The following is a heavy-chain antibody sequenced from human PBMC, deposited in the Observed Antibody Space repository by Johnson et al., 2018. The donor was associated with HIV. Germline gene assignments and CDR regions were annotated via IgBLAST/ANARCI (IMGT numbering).Heavy chain of an antibody. D-gene: IGHD3-10*01. Sequence: VQLVESGGGLIQPGGSLRLSCAVSGFTVRNNYMSWVRQAPGKGLAWVSLIYSGGLTYYADSVMGRFTISRDNFKNTLYLQMNSLRVEDTAVYYCASSSLAWGVDAFDIWGQGTKVTVSS. CDR1: GFTVRNNY. V-gene: IGHV3-53*01. CDR2: IYSGGLT. J-gene: IGHJ3*02. CDR3: ASSSLAWGVDAFDI.